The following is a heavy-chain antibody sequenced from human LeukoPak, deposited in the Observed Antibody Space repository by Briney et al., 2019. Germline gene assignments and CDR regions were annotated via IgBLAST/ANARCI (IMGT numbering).Heavy chain of an antibody. CDR3: ARGRGGYSSGPDY. Sequence: GGSLRLSCAPSGFTFSSYSMNWVRQAPGKGLEWGSYITSRDSTIFYADSVKGRFAISRDNVKNSLYLQMNSLRAEDTAVYYCARGRGGYSSGPDYWGQGILVTVSS. CDR2: ITSRDSTI. CDR1: GFTFSSYS. V-gene: IGHV3-48*01. D-gene: IGHD5-18*01. J-gene: IGHJ4*02.